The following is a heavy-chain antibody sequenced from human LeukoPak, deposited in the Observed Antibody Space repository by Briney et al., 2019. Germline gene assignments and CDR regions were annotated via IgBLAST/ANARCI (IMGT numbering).Heavy chain of an antibody. D-gene: IGHD6-6*01. V-gene: IGHV1-8*03. CDR1: GYTFTSYD. J-gene: IGHJ5*02. CDR3: ARVSGYSSSFHWFDP. CDR2: MNPNSGNT. Sequence: ASVKVSCKASGYTFTSYDINWVRQATGQGLEWMGWMNPNSGNTGYAQKFQGRVTITRNTSISTAYMELSSLRSEDTAVHYCARVSGYSSSFHWFDPWGQGTLVTVSS.